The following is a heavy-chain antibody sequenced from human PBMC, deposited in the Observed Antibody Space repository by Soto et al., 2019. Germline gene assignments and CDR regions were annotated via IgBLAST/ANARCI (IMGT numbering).Heavy chain of an antibody. Sequence: SETLSLTCTVSGSSISSYYWSWIRQPPGKGLEWIGYIYYSGSTNYNPSLKSRVTISVDTSKNQFSLKLSSVTAADTAVYYCATQEVGGSYVYTFDPWGQGTLVTVSS. V-gene: IGHV4-59*01. D-gene: IGHD1-26*01. CDR1: GSSISSYY. J-gene: IGHJ5*02. CDR2: IYYSGST. CDR3: ATQEVGGSYVYTFDP.